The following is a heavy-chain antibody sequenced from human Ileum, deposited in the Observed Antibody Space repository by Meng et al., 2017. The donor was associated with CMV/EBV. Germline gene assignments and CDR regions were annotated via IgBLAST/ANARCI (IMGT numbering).Heavy chain of an antibody. CDR1: GGSLTSYY. Sequence: QLQLQESGPRRLQPSEALSHTCTVTGGSLTSYYWTWIRQPAGKGLEWIGRIHPTGTTDDNPSLRSRVSMSLDKSKNQFSLKLTSVTAADTAVYYCARAAARGVPVDLWGQGTLDTVSS. J-gene: IGHJ5*02. CDR2: IHPTGTT. D-gene: IGHD3-10*01. V-gene: IGHV4-4*07. CDR3: ARAAARGVPVDL.